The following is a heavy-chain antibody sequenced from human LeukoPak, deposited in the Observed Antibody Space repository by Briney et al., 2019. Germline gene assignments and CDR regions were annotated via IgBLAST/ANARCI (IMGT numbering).Heavy chain of an antibody. CDR3: AREDPGNYYDCSGNWYFDL. CDR1: AGSISSYY. Sequence: SETLSLTCSVSAGSISSYYWSWIRQPAGKGLEWIGRIYTRGSTNYNPSLKSRVTMSVDTPKNHFSLKLTSVTAADTAVYYCAREDPGNYYDCSGNWYFDLWGRGTLVTVSS. D-gene: IGHD3-22*01. V-gene: IGHV4-4*07. J-gene: IGHJ2*01. CDR2: IYTRGST.